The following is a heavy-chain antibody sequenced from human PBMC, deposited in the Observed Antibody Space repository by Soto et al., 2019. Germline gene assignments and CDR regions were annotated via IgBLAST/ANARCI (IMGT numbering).Heavy chain of an antibody. V-gene: IGHV4-59*08. J-gene: IGHJ4*02. CDR3: ARRYGYSFDY. Sequence: SETLSLTCTVSRGSINSYYWSWIRQPPGKGLEWIGYIYYSGSTNYNPSLKSRVTISVDTSKNQFSLKLSSVTAADTAVYYCARRYGYSFDYWGQGTLVTVSS. CDR2: IYYSGST. D-gene: IGHD1-1*01. CDR1: RGSINSYY.